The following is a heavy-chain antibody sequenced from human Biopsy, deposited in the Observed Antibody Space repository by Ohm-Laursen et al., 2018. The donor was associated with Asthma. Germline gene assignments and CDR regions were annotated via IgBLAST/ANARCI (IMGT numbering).Heavy chain of an antibody. CDR1: GFSLRTPGVG. V-gene: IGHV2-5*02. Sequence: PTQTLTLTRSFSGFSLRTPGVGVGWIRQSPGKALEWLALIYWDDYNLFRPSLKRRLTITKDPSKNQVVLTMTNMDPVDTATYYCAHQYSSLRGWAFDPWGQGTLVTVSS. CDR2: IYWDDYN. CDR3: AHQYSSLRGWAFDP. D-gene: IGHD6-6*01. J-gene: IGHJ5*02.